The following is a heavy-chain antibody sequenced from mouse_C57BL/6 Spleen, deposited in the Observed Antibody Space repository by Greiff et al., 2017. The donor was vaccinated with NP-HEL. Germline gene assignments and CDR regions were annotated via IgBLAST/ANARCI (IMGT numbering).Heavy chain of an antibody. V-gene: IGHV1-64*01. Sequence: QVQLQQPGAELVKPGASVKLSCKASGYTFTSYWMHWVTQRPGQGLEWIGMIPPNSGSTNYNEKFKSKATLTVDKSSSTAYMQLSSLTAEDSAVYYCASTTVVAMDYWGQGTSVTVSS. J-gene: IGHJ4*01. D-gene: IGHD1-1*01. CDR2: IPPNSGST. CDR3: ASTTVVAMDY. CDR1: GYTFTSYW.